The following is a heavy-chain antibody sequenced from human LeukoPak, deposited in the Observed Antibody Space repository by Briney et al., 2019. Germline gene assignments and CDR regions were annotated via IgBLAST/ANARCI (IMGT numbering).Heavy chain of an antibody. J-gene: IGHJ4*02. Sequence: GGSLRLSCAASGFTFSSFAMHWVRQAPGKGLEWVAVTSYDGSNKNYADSVKGRFTISRDNSKDTLYLQMNSLRAEDTAIYYCAKNYGGNSGFFDYWGQGTLVTVSS. V-gene: IGHV3-30*18. CDR3: AKNYGGNSGFFDY. D-gene: IGHD4-23*01. CDR2: TSYDGSNK. CDR1: GFTFSSFA.